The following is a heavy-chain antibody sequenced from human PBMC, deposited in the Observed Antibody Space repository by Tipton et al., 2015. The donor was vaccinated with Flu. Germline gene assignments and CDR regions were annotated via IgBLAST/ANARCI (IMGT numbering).Heavy chain of an antibody. J-gene: IGHJ3*01. Sequence: TLSLTCTVSGGSINNYYWTWLRQPPGKGLESIGYIYYSGRTDSNPSLKSRLTLSMDTAKSQFSLNLRSVTAADTAVYYCATNFGGHLAGALDVWGQGTMVTVSS. CDR2: IYYSGRT. CDR3: ATNFGGHLAGALDV. D-gene: IGHD4/OR15-4a*01. CDR1: GGSINNYY. V-gene: IGHV4-59*13.